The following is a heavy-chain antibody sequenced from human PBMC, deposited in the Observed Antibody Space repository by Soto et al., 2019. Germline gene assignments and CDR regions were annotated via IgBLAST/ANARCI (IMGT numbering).Heavy chain of an antibody. CDR1: GGSVNSGSYY. V-gene: IGHV4-61*01. D-gene: IGHD3-3*01. CDR3: ARDFDYFDY. CDR2: VYYTGRT. Sequence: SETLSLTCTVSGGSVNSGSYYWSWIRQPPGKGLEWIGYVYYTGRTNYNPSLKSRVTISLDTSKNQFSLMLTSVTAADTAVYYCARDFDYFDYWGQGTVVTV. J-gene: IGHJ4*02.